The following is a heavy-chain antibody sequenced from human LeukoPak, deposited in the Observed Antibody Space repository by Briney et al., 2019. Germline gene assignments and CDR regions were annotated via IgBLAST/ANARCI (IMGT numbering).Heavy chain of an antibody. J-gene: IGHJ1*01. CDR3: ARDGGLSDGDYTYYYDSSGYHTKYFQH. CDR2: ISAYNGNT. V-gene: IGHV1-18*01. D-gene: IGHD3-22*01. CDR1: GYTFTSYG. Sequence: GASVKVSCKASGYTFTSYGISWVRQAPGQGLEWMGWISAYNGNTNYAQKLQGRVTMTTDTSTSTAYMELRSLRSDDTAVYYCARDGGLSDGDYTYYYDSSGYHTKYFQHWGQGTLVTVSS.